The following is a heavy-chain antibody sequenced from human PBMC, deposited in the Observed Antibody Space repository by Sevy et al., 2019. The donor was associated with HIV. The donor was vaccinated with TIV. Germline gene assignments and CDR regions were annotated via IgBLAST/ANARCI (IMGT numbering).Heavy chain of an antibody. CDR3: ARDPRLELRLYYYYYGMDV. CDR1: GFTFSSYA. J-gene: IGHJ6*02. D-gene: IGHD1-7*01. CDR2: ISYDGSNK. V-gene: IGHV3-30-3*01. Sequence: GGSLRLSCAASGFTFSSYAMHWVRQAPGKGLEWVAVISYDGSNKYYADSVKGRFTISRDNYKNTLYLQMNSLRAEDTAVYYCARDPRLELRLYYYYYGMDVWGQGTTVTVSS.